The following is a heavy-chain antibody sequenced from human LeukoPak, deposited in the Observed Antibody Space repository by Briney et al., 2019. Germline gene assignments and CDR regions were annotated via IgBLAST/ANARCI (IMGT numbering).Heavy chain of an antibody. J-gene: IGHJ4*02. CDR2: ISSSGSAI. D-gene: IGHD3-22*01. V-gene: IGHV3-11*01. Sequence: GGSLRLSCAASGFTFSDYYMSWIRQAPGKGLQWVSYISSSGSAIYYEDSVKGRFTISRDNAKKSLYLQMHSLRADDTAVYYCARRSGDSNNDDHGGDYWGQGTLVTVSS. CDR3: ARRSGDSNNDDHGGDY. CDR1: GFTFSDYY.